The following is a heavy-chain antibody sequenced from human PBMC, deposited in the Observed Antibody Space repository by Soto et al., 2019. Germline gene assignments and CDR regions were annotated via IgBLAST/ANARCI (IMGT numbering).Heavy chain of an antibody. J-gene: IGHJ6*02. CDR3: ARHAGYCSSTSCHYYYYYYGMDV. CDR1: GYSFTSYW. D-gene: IGHD2-2*01. V-gene: IGHV5-10-1*01. Sequence: ESLKTSCKGSGYSFTSYWISWVGQIPGKGLEWMGRIDPSDSYTNYSPSFQGHVTISADRSISTAYLQWSSLKASDTAMYYCARHAGYCSSTSCHYYYYYYGMDVWGQGTTVTVSS. CDR2: IDPSDSYT.